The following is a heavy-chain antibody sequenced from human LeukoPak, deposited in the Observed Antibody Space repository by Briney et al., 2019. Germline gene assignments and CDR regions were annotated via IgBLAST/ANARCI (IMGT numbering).Heavy chain of an antibody. Sequence: PSETLSLTCTVSGGSISSYYWSWIRQPPGKGLEWIGYIYYSGSTNYNPSLKSRVTISVGTSKNQFSLKLSSVTAADTAVYYCARFGRGRYSYGYGSYYYYYMDVCGKGTTVTVSS. CDR1: GGSISSYY. CDR3: ARFGRGRYSYGYGSYYYYYMDV. V-gene: IGHV4-59*01. CDR2: IYYSGST. J-gene: IGHJ6*03. D-gene: IGHD5-18*01.